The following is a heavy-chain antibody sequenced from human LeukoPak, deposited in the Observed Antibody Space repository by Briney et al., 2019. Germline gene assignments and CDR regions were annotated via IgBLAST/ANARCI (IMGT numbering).Heavy chain of an antibody. CDR3: ARNCGGDCYSGY. D-gene: IGHD2-21*02. V-gene: IGHV3-48*01. CDR2: ISGTSRTI. CDR1: GFTFNKYS. J-gene: IGHJ4*02. Sequence: GGSLRLSCVASGFTFNKYSMNWVRQAPGKGLQWLSYISGTSRTIYYADSVKGRFAISRDNARNSLYLQMSSLRVEDTAVYYCARNCGGDCYSGYWGQGTLVTVSS.